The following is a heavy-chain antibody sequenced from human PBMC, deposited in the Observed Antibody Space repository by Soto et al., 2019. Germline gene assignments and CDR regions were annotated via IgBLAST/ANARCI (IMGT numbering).Heavy chain of an antibody. CDR3: ARGSGFGESSLDY. CDR2: VSTYNGNT. Sequence: ASVKVSCKASGYTFTIYGISCVLQSPGQGLEWMGWVSTYNGNTNYAQKVQGRVTMTTDTSTSTAYMELRSLTSDDTAVYYCARGSGFGESSLDYWGRGTLVTVSS. D-gene: IGHD3-10*01. J-gene: IGHJ4*02. CDR1: GYTFTIYG. V-gene: IGHV1-18*04.